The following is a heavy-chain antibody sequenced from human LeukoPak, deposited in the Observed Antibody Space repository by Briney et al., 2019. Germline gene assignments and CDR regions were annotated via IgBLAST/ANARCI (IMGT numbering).Heavy chain of an antibody. Sequence: ASVKVSCKASGYTFTSYGISWVRQAPGQGLEWMGWISAYNGNTNYAQKLQGRVTMTTDTSTSTAYMELRSLRSEDTAVYYCARGHYSSSWYTTDYYYYGMDVWGQGTTVTVSS. J-gene: IGHJ6*02. V-gene: IGHV1-18*01. CDR1: GYTFTSYG. D-gene: IGHD6-13*01. CDR2: ISAYNGNT. CDR3: ARGHYSSSWYTTDYYYYGMDV.